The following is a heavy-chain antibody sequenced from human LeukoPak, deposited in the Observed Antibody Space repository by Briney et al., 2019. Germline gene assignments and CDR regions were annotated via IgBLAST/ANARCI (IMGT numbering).Heavy chain of an antibody. CDR1: GGTFSSYA. CDR2: IIPIFGTA. D-gene: IGHD6-19*01. V-gene: IGHV1-69*05. J-gene: IGHJ4*02. CDR3: AINTLGGHSSGWYHYFDY. Sequence: GASVKVSCKASGGTFSSYAISWVRQAPGQGLEWMGRIIPIFGTANYAQKFQGRVTITTDESTSTAYMELSSLRSEDTAVYYCAINTLGGHSSGWYHYFDYWGQGTLVTVSS.